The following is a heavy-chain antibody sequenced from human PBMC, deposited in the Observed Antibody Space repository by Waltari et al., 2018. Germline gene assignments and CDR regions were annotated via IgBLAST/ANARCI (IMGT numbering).Heavy chain of an antibody. CDR1: GFTVSSNY. Sequence: EVQLVESGGGLIQPGGSLRLSCAASGFTVSSNYLSWVRQAPGKGLEWVSVSYVGGSTYYADSVKGRLTISRDNSKNTLYLQMNSLRAEDTAVYYCASWDSSGYYLWGQGTLVTVSS. CDR3: ASWDSSGYYL. CDR2: SYVGGST. J-gene: IGHJ5*02. D-gene: IGHD3-22*01. V-gene: IGHV3-53*01.